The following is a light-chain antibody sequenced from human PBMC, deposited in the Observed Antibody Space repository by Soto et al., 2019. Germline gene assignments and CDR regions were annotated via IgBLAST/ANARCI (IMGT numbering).Light chain of an antibody. Sequence: DIQMTQSPSSVSASVGDRATITCRASQDISSWLAWYQQKPGKAPNLLIYAASSLQSGVPPRFSGSGSGTDFTLTISSLQPEDFATHYCQQANNFPYTFGQGTRLEIK. CDR2: AAS. CDR3: QQANNFPYT. V-gene: IGKV1D-12*01. CDR1: QDISSW. J-gene: IGKJ5*01.